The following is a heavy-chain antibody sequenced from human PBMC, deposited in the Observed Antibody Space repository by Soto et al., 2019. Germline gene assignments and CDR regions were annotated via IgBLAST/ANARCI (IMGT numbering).Heavy chain of an antibody. V-gene: IGHV3-43*01. CDR2: ISWDGGSI. CDR3: AKEGNGGASLDS. D-gene: IGHD2-21*01. J-gene: IGHJ5*01. Sequence: GGSLRLSCEASGFTFDGYMMHWVRQAPGKGLEWISLISWDGGSIDYADSIKGRFTVSRDNSKNSLFLDMHSLETEDTAVYYCAKEGNGGASLDSWGQGTLVTVSS. CDR1: GFTFDGYM.